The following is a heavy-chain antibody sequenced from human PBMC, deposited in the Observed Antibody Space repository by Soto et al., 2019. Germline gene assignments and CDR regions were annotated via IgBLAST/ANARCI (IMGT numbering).Heavy chain of an antibody. J-gene: IGHJ3*01. CDR2: ISSSGSYI. V-gene: IGHV3-21*01. CDR1: GFTFIAYT. D-gene: IGHD1-1*01. Sequence: GGSLRLSCTASGFTFIAYTMTWVRQAPGKGLEWVSSISSSGSYIYSADSLKGRFTISRDNAKKSLSLQINSLRAEDTGIYYCAKVGGTGAMKIWAFDLWGQGTMVTVSS. CDR3: AKVGGTGAMKIWAFDL.